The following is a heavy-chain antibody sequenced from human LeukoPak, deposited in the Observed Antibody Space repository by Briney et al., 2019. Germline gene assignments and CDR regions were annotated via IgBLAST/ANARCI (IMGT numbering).Heavy chain of an antibody. CDR1: GYTFTSYG. V-gene: IGHV1-18*01. CDR3: ARVYCSGGSCNLHYYYYYYMDV. J-gene: IGHJ6*03. CDR2: ISACNGNT. Sequence: GASVKVSCKASGYTFTSYGISWVRQAPGQGLEWMGWISACNGNTNYAQKLQGRVTMTTDTSTSTAYMELRSLRSDDTAVYYCARVYCSGGSCNLHYYYYYYMDVWGKGTTVAVSS. D-gene: IGHD2-15*01.